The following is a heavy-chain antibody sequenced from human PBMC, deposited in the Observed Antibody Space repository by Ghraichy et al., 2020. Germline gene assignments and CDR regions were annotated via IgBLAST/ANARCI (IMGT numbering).Heavy chain of an antibody. Sequence: GGSLRLSCAASGFIFTNYAMSWVRQAPGKGLEWVSAVVGNTYYADSVKGRFTISGDNSKNTLYLQMNSLSAEDTALYYCAKDMGGSYYTFNWFDPWGQGTLVTVSS. CDR3: AKDMGGSYYTFNWFDP. CDR2: VVGNT. CDR1: GFIFTNYA. V-gene: IGHV3-23*01. J-gene: IGHJ5*02. D-gene: IGHD1-26*01.